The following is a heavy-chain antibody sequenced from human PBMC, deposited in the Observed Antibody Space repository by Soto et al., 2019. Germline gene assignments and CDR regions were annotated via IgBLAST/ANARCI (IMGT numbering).Heavy chain of an antibody. V-gene: IGHV3-15*01. CDR1: GFTFSSAW. D-gene: IGHD2-2*01. CDR3: FTDRFSSPVDS. J-gene: IGHJ4*02. CDR2: IKSKTYGGTT. Sequence: EVQLVESGGGLVKPGGSLRLSCAASGFTFSSAWMSWVRQAPGKGLEWLGRIKSKTYGGTTDYAAPVKGRFFISRDDSTNTLYLQMNSLKTEETAVYYCFTDRFSSPVDSWGQGTLVTVSS.